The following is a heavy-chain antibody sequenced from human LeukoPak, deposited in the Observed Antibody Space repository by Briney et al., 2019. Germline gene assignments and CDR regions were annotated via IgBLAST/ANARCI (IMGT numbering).Heavy chain of an antibody. V-gene: IGHV3-48*01. D-gene: IGHD2-15*01. J-gene: IGHJ6*02. CDR2: ISPGTI. CDR1: GFTFSRHP. Sequence: PGGSLRLSCAASGFTFSRHPMNWVRQAPGKGLGWVSYISPGTIYYADSVKGRFTISRDNAKNSLYLQMNSLRAEDTAVYYCTRDGRVAYEMDVWGQGTTVTVSS. CDR3: TRDGRVAYEMDV.